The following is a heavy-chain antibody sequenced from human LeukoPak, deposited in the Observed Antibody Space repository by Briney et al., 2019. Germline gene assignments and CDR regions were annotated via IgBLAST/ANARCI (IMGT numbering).Heavy chain of an antibody. D-gene: IGHD5-24*01. Sequence: PSETLSLTCAVYGGSFSGYYWSWIRQPAGKGLEWIGRIYTSGSTNYNPSLKSRVTMSVDTSKNQFSLKLSSVTAADTAVYYCARDNEWREGPYYYYGMDVWGQGTTVTVSS. CDR2: IYTSGST. V-gene: IGHV4-4*07. CDR3: ARDNEWREGPYYYYGMDV. CDR1: GGSFSGYY. J-gene: IGHJ6*02.